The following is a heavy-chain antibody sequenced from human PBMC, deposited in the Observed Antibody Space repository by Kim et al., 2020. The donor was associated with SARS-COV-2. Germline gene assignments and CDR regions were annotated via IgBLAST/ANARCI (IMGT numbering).Heavy chain of an antibody. D-gene: IGHD5-18*01. CDR2: IYYSGTT. J-gene: IGHJ4*02. CDR3: ATSRGYNYGQHDY. Sequence: SETLSLTCTVSGGSITSSSYYWGWIRQPPGKGLEWIASIYYSGTTYYSPSLKSRVTISIDTSKNQFSLKLSSVTAADTAVYYCATSRGYNYGQHDYWGQG. CDR1: GGSITSSSYY. V-gene: IGHV4-39*01.